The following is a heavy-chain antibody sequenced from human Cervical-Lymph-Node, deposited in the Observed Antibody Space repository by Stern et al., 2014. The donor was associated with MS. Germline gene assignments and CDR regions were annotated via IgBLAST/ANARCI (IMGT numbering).Heavy chain of an antibody. V-gene: IGHV3-21*01. D-gene: IGHD6-13*01. CDR1: GFTFSSYS. Sequence: EMQLVESGGGLVKPGGSLRLSCAASGFTFSSYSMNWVRQAPGQGLEWVSSISSSSSYIYYADSVKGRFTISRDNAKNSLYLQMNSLRAEDTAVYYCARDSSSWYAIDYWGQGTLVTVSS. CDR2: ISSSSSYI. CDR3: ARDSSSWYAIDY. J-gene: IGHJ4*02.